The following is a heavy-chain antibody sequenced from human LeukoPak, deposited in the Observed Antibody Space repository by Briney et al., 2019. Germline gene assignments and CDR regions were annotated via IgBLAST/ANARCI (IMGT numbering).Heavy chain of an antibody. CDR3: ARGEPHFDH. CDR1: GXSISSYY. V-gene: IGHV4-59*01. J-gene: IGHJ4*02. D-gene: IGHD3-16*01. Sequence: SETLSLTCTVSGXSISSYYGSWIRQPPGKGLEWIGYIYYSGSTNYNPSLKSRVTISVDTSKNQFSLKLSSVTAADTAVYYCARGEPHFDHWGQGTLVTVSS. CDR2: IYYSGST.